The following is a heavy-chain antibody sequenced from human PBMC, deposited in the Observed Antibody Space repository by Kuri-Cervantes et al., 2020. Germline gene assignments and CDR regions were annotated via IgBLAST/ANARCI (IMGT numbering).Heavy chain of an antibody. Sequence: SETLSLTCTVSGGSISSSSYYWGWIRQPPGKGLEWIGSIYYSGSTYYNPSLKSRVTISVDRSKNQFSLKLSSVTAADTAVYYCARAPGDYGLDGNNWFDPWGQGTLVTVSS. CDR1: GGSISSSSYY. J-gene: IGHJ5*02. V-gene: IGHV4-39*07. D-gene: IGHD4-17*01. CDR3: ARAPGDYGLDGNNWFDP. CDR2: IYYSGST.